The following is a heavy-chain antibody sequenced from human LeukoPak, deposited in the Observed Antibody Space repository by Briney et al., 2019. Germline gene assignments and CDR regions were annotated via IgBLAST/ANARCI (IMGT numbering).Heavy chain of an antibody. J-gene: IGHJ3*02. Sequence: PSETLSLTCTVSGGSISSGGYYWSWIRQPPGKGLEWIGYIYHSGSTYYSPSLKSRVTISVDRSKNQFSLKLSSVTAADTAVYYCARWCSSTSCYVYDVFDIWGQGTMVTVSS. CDR3: ARWCSSTSCYVYDVFDI. CDR1: GGSISSGGYY. V-gene: IGHV4-30-2*01. CDR2: IYHSGST. D-gene: IGHD2-2*01.